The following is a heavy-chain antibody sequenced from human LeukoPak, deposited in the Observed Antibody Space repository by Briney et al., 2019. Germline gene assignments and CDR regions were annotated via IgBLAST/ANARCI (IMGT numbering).Heavy chain of an antibody. CDR2: INPNSGGT. CDR3: AAADGDYAGAFDI. CDR1: GYTFTGYY. J-gene: IGHJ3*02. V-gene: IGHV1-2*02. D-gene: IGHD4-17*01. Sequence: GASVKVSCKASGYTFTGYYMHWVRQAPGQGLEWMGWINPNSGGTNYAQKFQERVTITRDMSTSTAYMELSSLRSEDTAVYYCAAADGDYAGAFDIWGQGTMVSVSS.